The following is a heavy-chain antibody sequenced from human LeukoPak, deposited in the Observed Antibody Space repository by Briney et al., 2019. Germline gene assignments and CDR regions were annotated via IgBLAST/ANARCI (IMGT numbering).Heavy chain of an antibody. CDR2: IIPIFGTA. CDR3: ARDAAADFWTAGYYFDY. J-gene: IGHJ4*02. CDR1: GGTFSNYA. V-gene: IGHV1-69*05. D-gene: IGHD3-3*01. Sequence: SVKVSCKASGGTFSNYAISWVRQAPGQGLEWMGGIIPIFGTANYAQRFQGRVTITTDESTSTAYMELSSLRSEDTAVYYCARDAAADFWTAGYYFDYWGQGTLVTVSS.